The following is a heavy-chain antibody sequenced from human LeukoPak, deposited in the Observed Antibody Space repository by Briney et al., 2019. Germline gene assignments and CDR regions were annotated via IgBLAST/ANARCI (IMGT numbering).Heavy chain of an antibody. Sequence: SETLSLTCTVSGGSISSYYWSWIRQPPGKGLEWIGYIYYSGSTNYNPSLKSRVTISVDTSKNQFSLKLSSVTAADTAVYYCARGRRKQQLVRYYYYMDVWGKGTTVTVSS. CDR1: GGSISSYY. CDR2: IYYSGST. V-gene: IGHV4-59*01. D-gene: IGHD6-13*01. CDR3: ARGRRKQQLVRYYYYMDV. J-gene: IGHJ6*03.